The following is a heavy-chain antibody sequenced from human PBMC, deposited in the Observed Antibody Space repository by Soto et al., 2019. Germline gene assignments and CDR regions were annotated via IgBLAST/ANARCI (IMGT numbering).Heavy chain of an antibody. CDR2: MNRDGSTT. V-gene: IGHV3-74*01. D-gene: IGHD3-3*01. J-gene: IGHJ6*02. Sequence: EVQLVESGGGLVQPGGSLRLSCAASGFTFSSVCMHWVRQAPGKGLVWVSRMNRDGSTTNYADSVKGRFTISRDNARNTLYLHMNSLRAEDTAVYYCVRDGDPAWVYGVDVWGQGTTVTVSS. CDR3: VRDGDPAWVYGVDV. CDR1: GFTFSSVC.